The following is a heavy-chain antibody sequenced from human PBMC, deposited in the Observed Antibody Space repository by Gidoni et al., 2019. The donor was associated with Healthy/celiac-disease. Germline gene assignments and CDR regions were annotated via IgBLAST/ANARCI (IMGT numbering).Heavy chain of an antibody. CDR1: GFTFSSYT. Sequence: VQCEVQLRLSCAASGFTFSSYTMNWVRPAPGKGLEWVSSISSSSSYIYYADSVQVRFTISRDNAKESLALQMNSLRGEDTAVYYYARDLYGDVALLDYWGQGTLVNVSS. V-gene: IGHV3-21*01. J-gene: IGHJ4*02. CDR2: ISSSSSYI. CDR3: ARDLYGDVALLDY. D-gene: IGHD4-17*01.